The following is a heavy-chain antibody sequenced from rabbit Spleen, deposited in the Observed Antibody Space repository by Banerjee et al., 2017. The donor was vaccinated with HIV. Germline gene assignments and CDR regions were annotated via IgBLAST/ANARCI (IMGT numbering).Heavy chain of an antibody. CDR2: IYSGSGST. CDR1: GFSFSSGYD. V-gene: IGHV1S40*01. CDR3: ARDRDGSGSYYELYL. D-gene: IGHD8-1*01. Sequence: QSLEESGGDLVKPGASLTLTCTASGFSFSSGYDMCWVRQAPGKGLEWIGCIYSGSGSTYYASWAKGRFTISKTSSTTVTLQMPSLTAADTATYFCARDRDGSGSYYELYLWGPGTLVTVS. J-gene: IGHJ3*01.